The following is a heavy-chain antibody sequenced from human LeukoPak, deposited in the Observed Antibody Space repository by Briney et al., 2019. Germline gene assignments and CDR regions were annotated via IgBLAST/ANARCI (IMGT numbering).Heavy chain of an antibody. V-gene: IGHV3-49*04. Sequence: GGSLRLSCAVSGFTFSSHAMSWVRQAPGKGLEWVGFIRSKAYGGTTEYAASVKGRFTISRDDSKSIAYLQMNSLKTGDTAVYYCTRAGGWEDFDYWGQGTLVTVSS. CDR2: IRSKAYGGTT. J-gene: IGHJ4*02. CDR1: GFTFSSHA. D-gene: IGHD1-26*01. CDR3: TRAGGWEDFDY.